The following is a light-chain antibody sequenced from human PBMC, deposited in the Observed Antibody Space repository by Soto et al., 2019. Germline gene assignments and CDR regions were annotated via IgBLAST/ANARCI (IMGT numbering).Light chain of an antibody. CDR2: GAS. V-gene: IGKV3-20*01. J-gene: IGKJ4*01. CDR1: QSVSSTY. CDR3: QRYGSLVLT. Sequence: EIALPQSPGTLSSSPGEIATLSCRASQSVSSTYLAWYQQKPGQALRLLIYGASSRATGIPDRFSGSASRTDFTLNISRLDPEDFAVYYCQRYGSLVLTFEGGTKVELK.